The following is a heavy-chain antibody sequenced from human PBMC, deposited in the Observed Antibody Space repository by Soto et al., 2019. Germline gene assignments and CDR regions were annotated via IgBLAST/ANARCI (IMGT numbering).Heavy chain of an antibody. D-gene: IGHD3-22*01. CDR3: ALYIGTEGYSSEQDY. V-gene: IGHV3-9*01. CDR1: GFTFDDYA. Sequence: PGGSLRLSCAASGFTFDDYAMHWVRQAPGKGLEWVSSISWNSGNIGYADSVKGRFTISRDNAKNSLYLQMNSLRTEDTALYYCALYIGTEGYSSEQDYWGPGSLVTVSS. CDR2: ISWNSGNI. J-gene: IGHJ4*02.